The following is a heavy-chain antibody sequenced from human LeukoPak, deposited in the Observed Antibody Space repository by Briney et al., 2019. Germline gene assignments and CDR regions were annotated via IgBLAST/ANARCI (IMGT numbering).Heavy chain of an antibody. CDR2: ISAYNGNT. J-gene: IGHJ4*02. V-gene: IGHV1-18*01. CDR1: GYTFTSYG. D-gene: IGHD3-10*01. Sequence: GASVKVSCKASGYTFTSYGISWVRQAPGQGLEWMGWISAYNGNTNYAQKLQGRVTMTTDTSTSTAYMELRSLRSDDTAVYYCARLSDVNYYGSGSSFDYWGQGTLVTVSS. CDR3: ARLSDVNYYGSGSSFDY.